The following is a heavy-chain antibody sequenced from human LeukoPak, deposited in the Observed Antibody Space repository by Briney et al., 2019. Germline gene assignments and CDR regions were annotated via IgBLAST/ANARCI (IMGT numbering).Heavy chain of an antibody. J-gene: IGHJ4*02. V-gene: IGHV4-39*07. CDR3: ARARYSRLVGGFDY. D-gene: IGHD6-13*01. CDR2: IYYSGST. CDR1: GGSISSSSYY. Sequence: PSETLSLTCTVSGGSISSSSYYWGWIRQPPGKGLEWIGSIYYSGSTYYNPSLKSRVTISVDTSKNQFSLKLSSVTAADTAVYYCARARYSRLVGGFDYWGQGTLVTVSS.